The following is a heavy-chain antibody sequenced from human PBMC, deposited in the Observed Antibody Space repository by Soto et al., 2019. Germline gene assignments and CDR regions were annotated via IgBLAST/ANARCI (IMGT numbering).Heavy chain of an antibody. Sequence: GGSLRLSCAASGFTFSNYGMHWVRQAPGKGLEWVAIIWYDGSNKYYADSVKGRFTISRDNSKNTVYLQMNSLRAEDTAMYYCAAGEPLDYRGQGTLVTVSS. CDR3: AAGEPLDY. CDR2: IWYDGSNK. D-gene: IGHD3-10*01. CDR1: GFTFSNYG. V-gene: IGHV3-33*01. J-gene: IGHJ4*02.